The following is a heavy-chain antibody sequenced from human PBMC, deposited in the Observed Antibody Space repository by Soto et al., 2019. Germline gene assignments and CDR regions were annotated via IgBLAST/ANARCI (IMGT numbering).Heavy chain of an antibody. CDR1: GFTFSSYG. D-gene: IGHD6-25*01. CDR3: ATNNGGSGWSWFDP. CDR2: IYTDGSAK. V-gene: IGHV3-33*01. Sequence: QVQLVESGGGVVQPGRSLRLSCAASGFTFSSYGMHWVRQAPGKGLEWVALIYTDGSAKNYADSVKGRFTISRDNSRNTLYLQMNSLRAEDTAMYYCATNNGGSGWSWFDPWGQGTLVTVSS. J-gene: IGHJ5*02.